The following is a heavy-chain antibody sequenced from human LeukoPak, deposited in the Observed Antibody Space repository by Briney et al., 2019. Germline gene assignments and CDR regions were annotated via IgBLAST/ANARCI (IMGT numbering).Heavy chain of an antibody. D-gene: IGHD5-24*01. Sequence: SETLSLTCTVSGGSISSYYWSWIRQPPGKGLEWIVYIYYSGSTNYKPSLKSRVTISVDTSKNQFSLKLSSVTAADTAVYYCAREIRDGYNSAYFDYWGQGTLVTVSS. V-gene: IGHV4-59*01. CDR1: GGSISSYY. CDR2: IYYSGST. CDR3: AREIRDGYNSAYFDY. J-gene: IGHJ4*02.